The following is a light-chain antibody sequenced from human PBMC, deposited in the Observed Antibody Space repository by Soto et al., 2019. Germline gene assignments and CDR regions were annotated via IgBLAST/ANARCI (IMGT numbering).Light chain of an antibody. J-gene: IGKJ1*01. V-gene: IGKV3-20*01. Sequence: EIVLTQSPGTLSLSPGERATLSCRASQSVSSSYLAWYQQKPGQAPRLLIYGASSRATGIPDRVSGSGSGTDFTLTISSLQPDDFTTYYCQHYNSYSEAFGQGTKVDIK. CDR1: QSVSSSY. CDR3: QHYNSYSEA. CDR2: GAS.